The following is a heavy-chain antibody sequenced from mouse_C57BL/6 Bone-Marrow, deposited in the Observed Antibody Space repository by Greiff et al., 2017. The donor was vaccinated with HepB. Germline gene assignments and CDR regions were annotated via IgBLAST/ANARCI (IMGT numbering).Heavy chain of an antibody. CDR1: GYTFTSYW. J-gene: IGHJ1*03. CDR3: ARITTEEARYFDV. Sequence: QVQLQQPGAELVKPGASVKLSCKASGYTFTSYWMHWVKQRPGQGLEWIGMIHPNSGSTNYNEKFKSKATLTVDKSSSTAYMQLSSLTSEDSAVYYGARITTEEARYFDVGGKGTTVTVSS. D-gene: IGHD1-1*01. V-gene: IGHV1-64*01. CDR2: IHPNSGST.